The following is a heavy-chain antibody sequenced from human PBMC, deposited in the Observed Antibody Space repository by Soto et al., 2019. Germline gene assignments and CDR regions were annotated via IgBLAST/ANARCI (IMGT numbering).Heavy chain of an antibody. V-gene: IGHV3-30-3*01. J-gene: IGHJ6*02. Sequence: QVQLVESGGGVVQPGGSLRLSCPASGFTFRNYAMHWVRQAPGKGLECLAVIAYDGSNAFYRDSVKGRFTISRDNSKSTLYLTMNSLRSEETGVYYCARGDREDILVVVGARPGEYGIDIWGQGTTVTVSS. CDR1: GFTFRNYA. D-gene: IGHD2-15*01. CDR3: ARGDREDILVVVGARPGEYGIDI. CDR2: IAYDGSNA.